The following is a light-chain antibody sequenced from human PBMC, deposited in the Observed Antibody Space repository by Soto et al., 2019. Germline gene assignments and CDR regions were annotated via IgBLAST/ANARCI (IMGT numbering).Light chain of an antibody. CDR3: QQSSSIPWT. V-gene: IGKV1-39*01. J-gene: IGKJ1*01. CDR1: QNIENY. Sequence: IQLTQSPSSLSASVGDRVTVSCRSSQNIENYLNWYVQRPGKAPELLIYSTSNLKSGVPSRFRGRGSGTDFSLTITGLQSEDFATYYCQQSSSIPWTFGQGTKVDI. CDR2: STS.